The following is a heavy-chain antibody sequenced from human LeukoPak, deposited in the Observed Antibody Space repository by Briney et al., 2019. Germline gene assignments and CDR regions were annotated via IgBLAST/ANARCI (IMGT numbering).Heavy chain of an antibody. D-gene: IGHD3-22*01. Sequence: SEALSLTCAVSGGSISSGGYSWSWIRQPPGKGLEWIGYIYHSGSTYYNPSLKSRVTISVDRSKNQFSLKLSSVTAADTAVYYCARLTGYYDSSGITHDAFDIWGQGTMVTVSS. CDR1: GGSISSGGYS. CDR2: IYHSGST. CDR3: ARLTGYYDSSGITHDAFDI. V-gene: IGHV4-30-2*01. J-gene: IGHJ3*02.